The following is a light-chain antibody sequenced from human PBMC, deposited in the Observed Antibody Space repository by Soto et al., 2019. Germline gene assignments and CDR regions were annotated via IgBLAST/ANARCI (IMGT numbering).Light chain of an antibody. CDR2: AAS. V-gene: IGKV1-9*01. CDR3: QQLNIDSFPIT. CDR1: QGISSF. J-gene: IGKJ5*01. Sequence: IQLTQSPSSLSASIGDRVTITCRASQGISSFLAWYQQQPGKAPKLLIYAASTLQSGIPSRFSGSGSGTDFTLTISSLHPEDFATYYCQQLNIDSFPITVGQGTRLEIK.